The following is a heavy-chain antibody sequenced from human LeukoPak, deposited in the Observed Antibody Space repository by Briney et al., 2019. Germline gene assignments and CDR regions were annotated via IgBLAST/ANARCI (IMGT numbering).Heavy chain of an antibody. CDR2: ISSSGSTI. J-gene: IGHJ4*02. CDR3: ARDRRGIPIFSPFDY. Sequence: GGSLRLSCAASGFTFSSYVMNWVRQAPGKGLEWVSYISSSGSTIYYADSVKGRFTISRDNAKNSLYLQMNSLRAEDTAVYYCARDRRGIPIFSPFDYWGQGTLVTVSS. D-gene: IGHD3-9*01. CDR1: GFTFSSYV. V-gene: IGHV3-48*03.